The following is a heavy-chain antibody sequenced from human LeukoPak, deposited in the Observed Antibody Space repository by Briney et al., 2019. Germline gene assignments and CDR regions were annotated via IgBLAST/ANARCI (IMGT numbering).Heavy chain of an antibody. CDR1: GFTFSSYS. D-gene: IGHD1-26*01. J-gene: IGHJ4*02. CDR3: AKGIVGATPTPLDY. Sequence: GGSLRLSCAASGFTFSSYSMNWVRQAPGKGLEWVSYISSSSSTIYYADSVKGRFTISRDNSKNTLYLQMNSLRAEDTAVYYCAKGIVGATPTPLDYWGQGTLVTVSS. V-gene: IGHV3-48*01. CDR2: ISSSSSTI.